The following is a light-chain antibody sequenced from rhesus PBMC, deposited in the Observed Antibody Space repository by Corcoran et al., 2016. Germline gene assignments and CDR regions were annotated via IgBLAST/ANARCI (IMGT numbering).Light chain of an antibody. Sequence: DIVMTQTPLSLPVTPGEPASISCRSSQSLLDSEDGNTYLEWYLQKPGQSPQSLIYEVSNRASGVPGRFSGNGSDTDFTLKISRVEAGDVGVYYCMQGIEYPYSFGQGTKVGIK. J-gene: IGKJ2*01. CDR2: EVS. CDR3: MQGIEYPYS. CDR1: QSLLDSEDGNTY. V-gene: IGKV2S20*01.